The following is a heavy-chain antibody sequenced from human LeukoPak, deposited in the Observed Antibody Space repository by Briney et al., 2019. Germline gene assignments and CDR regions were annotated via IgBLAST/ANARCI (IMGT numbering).Heavy chain of an antibody. J-gene: IGHJ6*02. CDR2: ISSSSSYI. CDR1: GFTVSSNY. CDR3: AREGGPVIGFDYYYGMDV. D-gene: IGHD3/OR15-3a*01. Sequence: GGSLRLSCAASGFTVSSNYMSWVRQAPGKGLEWVSSISSSSSYIYYADSVKGRFTISRDNAKNSLYLQMNSLRAEDTAVYYCAREGGPVIGFDYYYGMDVWGQGTTVTVSS. V-gene: IGHV3-21*01.